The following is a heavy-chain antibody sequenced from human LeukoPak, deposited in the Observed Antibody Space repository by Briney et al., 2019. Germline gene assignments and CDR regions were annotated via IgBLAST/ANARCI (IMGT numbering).Heavy chain of an antibody. J-gene: IGHJ4*02. D-gene: IGHD3-9*01. CDR1: GYTLNELS. CDR3: ATLTDYDALTGYHL. CDR2: FDPEDGET. Sequence: GASVKVSCQDSGYTLNELSMHWVRQAPGKGLDWMGGFDPEDGETIYAQKFQGRVTMTEDTSTDTAYMELSRLTSEHTPLYYCATLTDYDALTGYHLWGQGTLVTVSS. V-gene: IGHV1-24*01.